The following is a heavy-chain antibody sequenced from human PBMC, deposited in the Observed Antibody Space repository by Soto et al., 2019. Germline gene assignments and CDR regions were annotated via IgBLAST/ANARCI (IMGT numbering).Heavy chain of an antibody. J-gene: IGHJ5*02. V-gene: IGHV4-59*01. CDR2: VSHSGRT. CDR1: GGSISPYS. CDR3: ARLLGGYDDYGGWFAP. D-gene: IGHD4-17*01. Sequence: SETLSLTCTISGGSISPYSWTWIRQSPGKGLEWIGYVSHSGRTFYTPSLKGRLTMSLDTSRSQFSLRLKSVSAADTAVYYCARLLGGYDDYGGWFAPWGQGTLVTVSS.